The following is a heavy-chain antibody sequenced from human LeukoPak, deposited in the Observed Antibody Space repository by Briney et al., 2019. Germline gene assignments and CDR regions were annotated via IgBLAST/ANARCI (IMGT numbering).Heavy chain of an antibody. J-gene: IGHJ5*02. V-gene: IGHV1-18*01. Sequence: SVKVSCKASGYTFTSYGITWVRQAPGQGLEWMGWNSAYNGNTNYAQKLQGRVTMTTDTSTSTAYMELRSLRSDDTAVYYCARGGVGSGSYNIDNWFDPWGQGTLVTVSS. D-gene: IGHD3-10*01. CDR3: ARGGVGSGSYNIDNWFDP. CDR1: GYTFTSYG. CDR2: NSAYNGNT.